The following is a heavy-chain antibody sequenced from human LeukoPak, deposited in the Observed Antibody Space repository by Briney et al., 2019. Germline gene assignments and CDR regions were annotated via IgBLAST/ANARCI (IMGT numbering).Heavy chain of an antibody. Sequence: SQTLSLTCAISGDSVSSNNAAWNWIKQSPSRGLEWLGRTYYRSKWYNDYAVSVKSRITINPDTSKNQFSLQLNSVTPEDTAVYYCARNRAVAGKEGYDYWGQGTLVTVSS. V-gene: IGHV6-1*01. CDR1: GDSVSSNNAA. D-gene: IGHD6-19*01. J-gene: IGHJ4*02. CDR2: TYYRSKWYN. CDR3: ARNRAVAGKEGYDY.